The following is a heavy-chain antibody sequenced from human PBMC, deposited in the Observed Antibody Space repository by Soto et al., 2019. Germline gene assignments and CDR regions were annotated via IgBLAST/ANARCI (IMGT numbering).Heavy chain of an antibody. CDR2: IYYSGST. J-gene: IGHJ5*02. V-gene: IGHV4-39*01. D-gene: IGHD3-22*01. CDR1: GGSISSSSYY. CDR3: ATRGDKDYYDSSGDFRFDP. Sequence: SETLSLTCTVSGGSISSSSYYWGWIRQPPGKGLEWIGSIYYSGSTYSTPSIKRRVTISVDTFKNQFSLKRSSVTAAVSAVFYCATRGDKDYYDSSGDFRFDPWGQGTLVTVSS.